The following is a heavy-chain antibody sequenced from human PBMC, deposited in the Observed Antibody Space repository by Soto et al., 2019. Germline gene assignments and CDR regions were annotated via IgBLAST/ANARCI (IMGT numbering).Heavy chain of an antibody. Sequence: GESLKISCAASGFTFSSYWMHWVRQAPGKGLVWVSRINGDGRSTNYADSVKGRFTISRDNAKNTLYLQMNSLRAEDTAVYYCARDLDDGEDCWGQGTLVTVSS. D-gene: IGHD7-27*01. CDR1: GFTFSSYW. J-gene: IGHJ4*02. CDR3: ARDLDDGEDC. V-gene: IGHV3-74*01. CDR2: INGDGRST.